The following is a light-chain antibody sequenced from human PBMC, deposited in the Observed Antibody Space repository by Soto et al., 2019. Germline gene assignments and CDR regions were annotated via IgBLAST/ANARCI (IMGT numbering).Light chain of an antibody. V-gene: IGKV1-27*01. CDR3: QKYDSAPRT. CDR1: RDIYNY. J-gene: IGKJ1*01. CDR2: AAS. Sequence: DVQVTQSPASLSASVGDRVNISCRASRDIYNYLAWYQQKPGQVPKLLINAASSLQSGVPSRFSGSGSGTDFTLTISRLQPEDVATYYCQKYDSAPRTFXQGTKV.